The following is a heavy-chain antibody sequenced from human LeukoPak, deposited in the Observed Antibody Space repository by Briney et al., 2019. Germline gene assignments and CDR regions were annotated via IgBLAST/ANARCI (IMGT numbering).Heavy chain of an antibody. D-gene: IGHD3-10*01. J-gene: IGHJ4*02. V-gene: IGHV4-59*08. CDR2: IYYSGSP. Sequence: SETLSLTCTVSGGSISSYYWSWIRQPPGKGVERIGYIYYSGSPNYIPSLTTRFTISVDTSKNQFSLKLSSVTAADTAVYYCAASRAWFWELLGYFDYWGQGTLVTVSS. CDR1: GGSISSYY. CDR3: AASRAWFWELLGYFDY.